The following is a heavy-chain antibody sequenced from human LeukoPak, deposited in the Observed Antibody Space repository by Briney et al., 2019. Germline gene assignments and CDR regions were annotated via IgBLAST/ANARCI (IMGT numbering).Heavy chain of an antibody. J-gene: IGHJ6*02. CDR3: ARGGGLDV. CDR1: GLTVCSKD. V-gene: IGHV3-53*03. CDR2: LYSGGRT. Sequence: GGSLRLSCAASGLTVCSKDMNWVRQAPGKGLEWVSVLYSGGRTYYADSVKGRFTISRDNAKNSLYLQMSNLRAEDTAVYFCARGGGLDVWGLGATVTVSS.